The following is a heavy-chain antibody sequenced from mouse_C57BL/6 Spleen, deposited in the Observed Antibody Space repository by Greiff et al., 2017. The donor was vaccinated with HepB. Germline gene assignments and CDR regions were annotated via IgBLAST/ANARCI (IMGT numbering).Heavy chain of an antibody. J-gene: IGHJ4*01. Sequence: QVQLQQSGAELARPGASVKLSCKASGYTLPSYGISWVKQRTGQGLEWIGEIYPRSGNTYYNEKFKGKATLTSDKSSSTAYRGLRSLTSEDSAVYFCASWGLRREGYAMDYWGQGTSVTVSS. V-gene: IGHV1-81*01. CDR1: GYTLPSYG. D-gene: IGHD2-4*01. CDR3: ASWGLRREGYAMDY. CDR2: IYPRSGNT.